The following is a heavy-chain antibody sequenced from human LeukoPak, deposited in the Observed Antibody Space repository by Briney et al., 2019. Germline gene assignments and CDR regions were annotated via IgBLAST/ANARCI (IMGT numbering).Heavy chain of an antibody. CDR1: GFTVSSNY. D-gene: IGHD6-13*01. Sequence: GGSLRLSCAASGFTVSSNYMSWVRQAPGKGLEWISVIYSGGNTYYADSVKGRFTISRDNSKNTLYLQMNSLRAEDTAVYYCATGSVRYSASWYSQEGDYWGQGTLVTVSS. J-gene: IGHJ4*02. CDR2: IYSGGNT. CDR3: ATGSVRYSASWYSQEGDY. V-gene: IGHV3-53*01.